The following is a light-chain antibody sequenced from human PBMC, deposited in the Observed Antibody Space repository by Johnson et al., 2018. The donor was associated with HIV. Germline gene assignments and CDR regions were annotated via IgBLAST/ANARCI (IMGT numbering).Light chain of an antibody. CDR3: GTWDSSLSARV. J-gene: IGLJ1*01. CDR1: SSNIGNNY. V-gene: IGLV1-51*01. Sequence: QSVLTQPPSVSAAPGQKVTISCSGSSSNIGNNYVSWYQQLPGTAPKLLIYDNNKRPSGIPDRFSGSKSGTSATLGITALQPGDEADYYCGTWDSSLSARVFGTGTKVTVL. CDR2: DNN.